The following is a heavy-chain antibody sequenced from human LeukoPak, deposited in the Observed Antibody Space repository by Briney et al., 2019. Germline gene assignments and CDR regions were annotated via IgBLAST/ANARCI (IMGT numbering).Heavy chain of an antibody. CDR3: AREENSSWSHRGRYGMDV. Sequence: SETLSLTCTVSGGSISSYYWSWIRQPAGKGLEWIGRIYTSGSTNYNPSLKSRVTMSVDTSKNQFSLKLSSVTAADTAVYYCAREENSSWSHRGRYGMDVWGQGTTVTVSS. CDR1: GGSISSYY. J-gene: IGHJ6*02. CDR2: IYTSGST. D-gene: IGHD6-13*01. V-gene: IGHV4-4*07.